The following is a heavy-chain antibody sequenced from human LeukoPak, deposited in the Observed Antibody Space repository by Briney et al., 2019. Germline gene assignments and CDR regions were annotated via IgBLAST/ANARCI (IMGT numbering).Heavy chain of an antibody. D-gene: IGHD2-2*01. CDR1: GGSFSGYY. J-gene: IGHJ5*02. CDR3: ARRPNTTGRPKHCSSTSCPQRGWFDP. CDR2: INHSGST. V-gene: IGHV4-34*01. Sequence: PSETLSLTCAVYGGSFSGYYWSWNRQPPGKGLEWIGEINHSGSTNYNPSLKSRVTISVDTSKNQFSLKLSSVTAADTAVYYCARRPNTTGRPKHCSSTSCPQRGWFDPWGQGTLVTVSS.